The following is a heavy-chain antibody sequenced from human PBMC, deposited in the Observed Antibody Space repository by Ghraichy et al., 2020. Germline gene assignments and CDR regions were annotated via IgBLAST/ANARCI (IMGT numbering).Heavy chain of an antibody. D-gene: IGHD3-16*02. CDR1: GFTFSSYA. J-gene: IGHJ4*02. CDR3: AKHPTYDYIWGSYRYYFDY. Sequence: GGSLRLSCAASGFTFSSYAMSWVRQAPGKGLEWVSAISGSGGSTYYADSVKGRFTISRDNSKNTLYLQMNSLRAEDTAVYYCAKHPTYDYIWGSYRYYFDYWGQGTLVTVSS. CDR2: ISGSGGST. V-gene: IGHV3-23*01.